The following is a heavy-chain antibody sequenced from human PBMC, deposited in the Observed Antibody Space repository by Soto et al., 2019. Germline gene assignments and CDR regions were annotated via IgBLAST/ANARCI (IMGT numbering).Heavy chain of an antibody. Sequence: GGSLRLSCAASGFTFSNAWMNWVRQAPGKGLEWVGRIKTKIDGGTIDYAAPVKGRFIISRDDSGNTLYLQMNSLRAEEKAVYFCTEDEGGSPYWCQGNLVTVS. D-gene: IGHD1-26*01. V-gene: IGHV3-15*07. J-gene: IGHJ4*02. CDR2: IKTKIDGGTI. CDR3: TEDEGGSPY. CDR1: GFTFSNAW.